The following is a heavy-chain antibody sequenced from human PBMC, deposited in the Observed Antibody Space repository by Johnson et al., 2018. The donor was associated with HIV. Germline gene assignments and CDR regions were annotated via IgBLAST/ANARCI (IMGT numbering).Heavy chain of an antibody. Sequence: VQLVESGGNLVQPGGSLRLSCAASGFTFSNYWMSWVRQAPGKGLEWVANIKQDGSEKYYVDSVKGRFTISRDNAKNSLYLQMGSLRVEDMGIYYCARVSRSGYYLVRVFDIWGQGTMVTVSS. D-gene: IGHD3-3*01. V-gene: IGHV3-7*01. CDR1: GFTFSNYW. J-gene: IGHJ3*02. CDR3: ARVSRSGYYLVRVFDI. CDR2: IKQDGSEK.